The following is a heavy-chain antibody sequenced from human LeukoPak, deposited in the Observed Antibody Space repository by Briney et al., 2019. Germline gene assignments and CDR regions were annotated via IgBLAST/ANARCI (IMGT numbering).Heavy chain of an antibody. Sequence: PGGSLRLSCAASGFTFSSYGMHWVRQAPGKGLEWVAVISYDGSNKYYADSVKGRFTISRDNSKNTLYLQMNSLRAEDTAVYYCARSQPLWFGGSFDYWGQGTLVTVSS. J-gene: IGHJ4*02. D-gene: IGHD3-10*01. CDR1: GFTFSSYG. CDR2: ISYDGSNK. V-gene: IGHV3-30*03. CDR3: ARSQPLWFGGSFDY.